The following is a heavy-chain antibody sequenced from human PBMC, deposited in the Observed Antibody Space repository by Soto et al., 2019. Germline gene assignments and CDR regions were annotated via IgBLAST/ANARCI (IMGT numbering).Heavy chain of an antibody. CDR2: IYHSGST. V-gene: IGHV4-30-2*01. J-gene: IGHJ4*02. CDR1: GGPISSGGYS. CDR3: ARANPVYAVV. Sequence: PSETLSLTCAVSGGPISSGGYSWSWIRHPPGKGLEWIGYIYHSGSTYYNPSLKSRVTISVDRSKNQFSLKLSSVTAADTAVYYFARANPVYAVVWGQGTLVTVSS. D-gene: IGHD2-2*01.